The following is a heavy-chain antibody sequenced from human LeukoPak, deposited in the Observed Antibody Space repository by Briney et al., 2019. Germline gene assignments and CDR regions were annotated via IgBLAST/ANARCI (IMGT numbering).Heavy chain of an antibody. CDR3: ARDFSGTDCRSGISCRNYYYMDV. J-gene: IGHJ6*03. V-gene: IGHV4-4*07. CDR1: GGSISGFY. Sequence: SETLSLTCTVSGGSISGFYWSWIRQPAGKGLEWIGRIYSGGSSKSNPSLKSRVILSVDTSKNQFSLKLTSVTAADTAVYYCARDFSGTDCRSGISCRNYYYMDVWGKGTAVTVSS. CDR2: IYSGGSS. D-gene: IGHD2-2*01.